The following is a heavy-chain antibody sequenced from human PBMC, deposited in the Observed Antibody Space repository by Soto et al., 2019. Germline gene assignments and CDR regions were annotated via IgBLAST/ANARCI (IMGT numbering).Heavy chain of an antibody. CDR3: ARASSSSSAADY. V-gene: IGHV4-31*03. CDR2: IYDTESA. Sequence: SETLSLTCSVSGESISSGGYYWSWIRHLPGKGLEWIGYIYDTESAYYNPPLKSRVSISMDTSENHFAMRLTSVTAADSAVYYCARASSSSSAADYWGQGLQVTVS. D-gene: IGHD6-6*01. CDR1: GESISSGGYY. J-gene: IGHJ4*02.